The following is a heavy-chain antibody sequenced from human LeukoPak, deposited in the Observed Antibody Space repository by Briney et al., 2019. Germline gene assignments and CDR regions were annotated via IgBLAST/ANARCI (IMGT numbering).Heavy chain of an antibody. CDR2: MNPSSGYT. J-gene: IGHJ5*02. CDR1: GYTFTSYD. D-gene: IGHD3-10*01. Sequence: ASVKVSCTASGYTFTSYDINWVGQVPGQGLEWMGWMNPSSGYTGYAQKFEGRVTVTRDTAISTAYLELTSLTSDDTAVDYCARNPQESGWFDPWGQGTQVIVSS. V-gene: IGHV1-8*01. CDR3: ARNPQESGWFDP.